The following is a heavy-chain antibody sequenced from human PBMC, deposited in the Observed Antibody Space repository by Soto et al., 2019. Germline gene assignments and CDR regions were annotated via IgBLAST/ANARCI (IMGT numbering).Heavy chain of an antibody. CDR1: RFTFSSYE. CDR3: ARHRGALHH. D-gene: IGHD3-16*01. Sequence: EVQEVESGGGFVQPGGSLRLSCAPSRFTFSSYEMHWVRQAPGKGLEWIAYISSIGTTIYYADSVKGRFIISRDKAKNSLYRQKNSLRAEDTAVYYCARHRGALHHWGQGTLVTVSS. V-gene: IGHV3-48*03. J-gene: IGHJ5*02. CDR2: ISSIGTTI.